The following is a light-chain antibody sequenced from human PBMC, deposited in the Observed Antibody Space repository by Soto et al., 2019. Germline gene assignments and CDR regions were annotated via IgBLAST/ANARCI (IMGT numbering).Light chain of an antibody. CDR1: SSNIGADYD. CDR2: GNS. J-gene: IGLJ1*01. V-gene: IGLV1-40*01. Sequence: QAVVTQPPSASGTPGQRVTISCTGSSSNIGADYDVHWYQQLPGTAPKLLIYGNSNRPSGVPDRFSGSKSGTSASLAITGLQAEDEADYYCQSYDSSLSGYVFGTGTKLTVL. CDR3: QSYDSSLSGYV.